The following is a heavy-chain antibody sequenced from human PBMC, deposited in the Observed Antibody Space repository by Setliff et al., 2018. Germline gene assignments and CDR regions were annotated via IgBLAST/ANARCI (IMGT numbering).Heavy chain of an antibody. J-gene: IGHJ4*02. D-gene: IGHD3-10*01. CDR2: IYNSGNT. CDR3: AGGVSGRFNY. Sequence: SETLSLTCAVSGYSISSGYYWGWIRQPPGKGLEWIGEIYNSGNTNYNPSLKSRVTISVDKSKNQFSLKLTSVTAADTAVYYCAGGVSGRFNYWGQGTLVTVSS. CDR1: GYSISSGYY. V-gene: IGHV4-38-2*01.